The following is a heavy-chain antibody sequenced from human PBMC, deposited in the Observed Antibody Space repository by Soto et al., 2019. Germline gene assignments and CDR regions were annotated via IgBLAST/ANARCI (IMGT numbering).Heavy chain of an antibody. J-gene: IGHJ6*02. V-gene: IGHV1-69*13. CDR1: GGTFSSYA. CDR2: IIPIFGTA. D-gene: IGHD5-12*01. CDR3: VRSSGGYNSNYYYYGMDV. Sequence: SVKVSCKASGGTFSSYAISWVRQAPGQGLEWMGGIIPIFGTANYAQKFQGRVTITADESTSTAYMELSSLRSEDTAVYYCVRSSGGYNSNYYYYGMDVWGQGTTVTVSS.